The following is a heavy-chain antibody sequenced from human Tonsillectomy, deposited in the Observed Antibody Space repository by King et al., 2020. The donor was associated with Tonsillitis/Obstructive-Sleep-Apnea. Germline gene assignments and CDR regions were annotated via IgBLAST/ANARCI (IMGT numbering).Heavy chain of an antibody. D-gene: IGHD2-2*01. J-gene: IGHJ6*02. CDR3: ARSYCTRTSCSPPYYYYAMDV. V-gene: IGHV5-51*03. CDR2: IYPGDSDT. Sequence: QLVQSGAEVKKPGESLKISCKGSGYSFTNYWIGWVRQMPGKGLEWMGIIYPGDSDTRYSPSFQGQVTISADKSISTAYLQWSNLKASDTAMYYCARSYCTRTSCSPPYYYYAMDVWGQGTTVTVSS. CDR1: GYSFTNYW.